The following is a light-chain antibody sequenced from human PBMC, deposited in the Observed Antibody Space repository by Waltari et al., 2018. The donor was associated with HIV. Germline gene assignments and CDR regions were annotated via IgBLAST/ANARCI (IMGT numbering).Light chain of an antibody. CDR1: AFTSRY. Sequence: SSALTQTPSVSVSPGQTATNTCSGAAFTSRYAHWYHQRAGQAPFFVIYQDHKRPSVIPDRFSGSSSGTVLTLTISGVQTEDEGDYYCQTTDTNGVVVFGGGTKVTVL. CDR3: QTTDTNGVVV. J-gene: IGLJ2*01. CDR2: QDH. V-gene: IGLV3-25*03.